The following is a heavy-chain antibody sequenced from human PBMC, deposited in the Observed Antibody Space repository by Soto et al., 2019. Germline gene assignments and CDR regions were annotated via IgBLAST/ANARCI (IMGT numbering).Heavy chain of an antibody. J-gene: IGHJ5*02. CDR1: GYKCTSSW. V-gene: IGHV5-51*01. CDR3: ARKDKSGYFNWFDP. Sequence: GESLKISCRTSGYKCTSSWIAWVRQMPGKGLEWMGIIFPSDSDTRYSPSFQGQVTISADRSTSTVFLQWASLKASDTAVYFCARKDKSGYFNWFDPWGQGTLVTVSS. CDR2: IFPSDSDT. D-gene: IGHD3-22*01.